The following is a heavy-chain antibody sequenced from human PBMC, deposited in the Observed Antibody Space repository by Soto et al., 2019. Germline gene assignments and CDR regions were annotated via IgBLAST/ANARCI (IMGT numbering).Heavy chain of an antibody. V-gene: IGHV4-39*01. CDR3: ARSGYSYSSWFDP. CDR1: GGSISSSSYY. Sequence: PSETLSLTCTVSGGSISSSSYYWGWIRQPPGKGLEWIGSIYYSGSTYYNPSLKSRVTISVDTSKNQFSLKLSSVTAADTAVYYCARSGYSYSSWFDPWGQGTLVTVSS. D-gene: IGHD6-25*01. J-gene: IGHJ5*02. CDR2: IYYSGST.